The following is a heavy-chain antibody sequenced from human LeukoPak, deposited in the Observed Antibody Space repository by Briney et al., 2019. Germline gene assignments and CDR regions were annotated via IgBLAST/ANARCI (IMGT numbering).Heavy chain of an antibody. Sequence: SETLSLTCAVYGGSFSGYYWSWIRQPPGKGPEWIGEINHSGSTNYNPSLKSRVTISVDTSKNQSSLKLSSVTAADTAVYYCAREGYSYGPSGLDNWFDPWGQGTLVTVSS. CDR1: GGSFSGYY. J-gene: IGHJ5*02. CDR2: INHSGST. V-gene: IGHV4-34*01. CDR3: AREGYSYGPSGLDNWFDP. D-gene: IGHD5-18*01.